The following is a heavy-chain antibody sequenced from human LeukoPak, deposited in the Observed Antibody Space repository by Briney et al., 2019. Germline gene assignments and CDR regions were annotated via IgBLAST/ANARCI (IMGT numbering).Heavy chain of an antibody. D-gene: IGHD3-10*01. CDR2: IWYDGSIK. J-gene: IGHJ4*02. CDR3: ARVGSNYYGSGTHLSPNFDY. Sequence: GRSLRLSCAASGFSFSSYGMHWVRQAPGKGLEWVAVIWYDGSIKYYGDSVKGRFTISRDNSKNTLYLQMNSLSAEDTAVYYCARVGSNYYGSGTHLSPNFDYWGQGTLVTVSS. CDR1: GFSFSSYG. V-gene: IGHV3-33*01.